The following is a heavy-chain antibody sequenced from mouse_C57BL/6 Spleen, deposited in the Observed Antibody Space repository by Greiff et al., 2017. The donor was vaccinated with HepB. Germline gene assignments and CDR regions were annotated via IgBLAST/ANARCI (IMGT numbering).Heavy chain of an antibody. J-gene: IGHJ2*01. Sequence: QVQLKESGAELVKPGASVKISCKASGYAFSSYWMNWVKQRPGKGLEWIGQIYPGDGDTNYNGKFKGKATLTADKSSSTAYMQLSSLTSEDSAVYFCARGADSSGYFDYWGQGTTLTVSS. V-gene: IGHV1-80*01. CDR1: GYAFSSYW. CDR2: IYPGDGDT. CDR3: ARGADSSGYFDY. D-gene: IGHD3-2*02.